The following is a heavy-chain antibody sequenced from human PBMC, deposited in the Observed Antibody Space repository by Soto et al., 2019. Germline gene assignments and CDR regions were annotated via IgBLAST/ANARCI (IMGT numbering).Heavy chain of an antibody. J-gene: IGHJ4*02. D-gene: IGHD6-6*01. Sequence: PSGTLSLTCAVYGESFSGYYWTWIRQPPGKGLEWIGEINHSGSSNYNPSLKSRVSISIDTSENQFSLRLSSVTAADTAVYYCARCSIPARGVFCYWGQGTQVTVSS. V-gene: IGHV4-34*01. CDR2: INHSGSS. CDR3: ARCSIPARGVFCY. CDR1: GESFSGYY.